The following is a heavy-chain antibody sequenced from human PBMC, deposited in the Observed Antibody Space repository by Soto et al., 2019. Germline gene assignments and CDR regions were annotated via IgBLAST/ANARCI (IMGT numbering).Heavy chain of an antibody. D-gene: IGHD3-3*01. J-gene: IGHJ6*02. Sequence: SSETLSLTCTVSGGSVSSGSYYWSWIRQPPGKGLEWIGYIYYSGSTNYNPSLKSRVTISVDTSKNQFSLKLSSVTAAGTAVYYCARDSDFWSGYSNYYYYYGMDVWGQGTTVTVS. CDR3: ARDSDFWSGYSNYYYYYGMDV. V-gene: IGHV4-61*01. CDR1: GGSVSSGSYY. CDR2: IYYSGST.